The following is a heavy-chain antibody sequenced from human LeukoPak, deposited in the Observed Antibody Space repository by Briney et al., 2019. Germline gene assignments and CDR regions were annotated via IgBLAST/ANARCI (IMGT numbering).Heavy chain of an antibody. CDR1: GFTFSSYS. Sequence: PGGSLRLSCAASGFTFSSYSMNWVRQAPGKGLEWVSSISSSSSYIYYADSVKGRFTIPRDNAKNSLYLQMNSLRAEDTAVYYCARDLDGDLPAFDYWGQGTLVTVSS. D-gene: IGHD4-17*01. J-gene: IGHJ4*02. CDR2: ISSSSSYI. CDR3: ARDLDGDLPAFDY. V-gene: IGHV3-21*01.